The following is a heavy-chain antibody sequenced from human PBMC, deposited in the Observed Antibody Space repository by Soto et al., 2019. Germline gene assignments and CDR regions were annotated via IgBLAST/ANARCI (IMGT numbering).Heavy chain of an antibody. D-gene: IGHD2-15*01. CDR3: ARRSDISYYYGMDV. V-gene: IGHV1-69*13. Sequence: EASVKVSCRASGGTFSSYAISWVRQAPGQGLEWMGGIIPIFGTANYAQKFQGRVTITADESTSTAYLQWSSLKASDTAMYYCARRSDISYYYGMDVCGQGTTVTLSS. CDR1: GGTFSSYA. J-gene: IGHJ6*02. CDR2: IIPIFGTA.